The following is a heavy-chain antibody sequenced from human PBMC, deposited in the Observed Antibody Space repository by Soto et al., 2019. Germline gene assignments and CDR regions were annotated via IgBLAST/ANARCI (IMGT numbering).Heavy chain of an antibody. CDR2: IYYSGST. D-gene: IGHD3-22*01. CDR1: GGSISSGGYY. J-gene: IGHJ3*02. Sequence: SETLSLTCTVSGGSISSGGYYWSWIRQHPGKGLEWIGYIYYSGSTYYNPSLKSRVTISVDTSKNQFSLKLSSVSAADTAVYYCARDSYDSSGYYDFGAFDIWGQGTMVTVSS. CDR3: ARDSYDSSGYYDFGAFDI. V-gene: IGHV4-31*03.